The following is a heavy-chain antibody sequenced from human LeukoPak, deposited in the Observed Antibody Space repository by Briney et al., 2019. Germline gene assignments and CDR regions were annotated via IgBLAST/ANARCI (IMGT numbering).Heavy chain of an antibody. D-gene: IGHD5-18*01. J-gene: IGHJ4*02. V-gene: IGHV4-34*01. Sequence: SETLSLTCAVYGGSFSGYYWSWIRQPPGKGLEWIGEINHSGSTNYNPSLKSRVTISVDTSKNQFSLKLSSVTAADTAVYYCARVAMVPFWGQGTLVTVSS. CDR1: GGSFSGYY. CDR2: INHSGST. CDR3: ARVAMVPF.